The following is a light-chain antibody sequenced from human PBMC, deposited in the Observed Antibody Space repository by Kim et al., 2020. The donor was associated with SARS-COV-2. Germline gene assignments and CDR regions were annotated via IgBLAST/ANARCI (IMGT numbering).Light chain of an antibody. CDR2: DVS. CDR3: SSYTSSSTRV. Sequence: GQSNTIACTGTSSDVGGYNYVSWYQQHPGKAPKLMIYDVSNRPSGVSNRFSGSKSGNTASLTISGLQAEDEADYYCSSYTSSSTRVFGGGTQLTVL. J-gene: IGLJ3*02. CDR1: SSDVGGYNY. V-gene: IGLV2-14*03.